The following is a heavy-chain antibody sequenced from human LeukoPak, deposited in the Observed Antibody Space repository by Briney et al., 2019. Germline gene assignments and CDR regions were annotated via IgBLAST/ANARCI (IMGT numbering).Heavy chain of an antibody. J-gene: IGHJ4*02. V-gene: IGHV1-18*01. CDR3: ATGGHVRVYDSSAYYGHY. Sequence: ASVKVSCKASGYTFTSYGISWVRQAPGQGLEWMGWISAYNGNTNYAQKLQGRVTMTTDTSTSTAYMELRSLRSDDTAVYYCATGGHVRVYDSSAYYGHYWGQGTLVTVSS. CDR1: GYTFTSYG. CDR2: ISAYNGNT. D-gene: IGHD3-22*01.